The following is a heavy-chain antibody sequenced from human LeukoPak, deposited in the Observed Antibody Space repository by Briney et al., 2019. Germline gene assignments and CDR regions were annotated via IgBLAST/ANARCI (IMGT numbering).Heavy chain of an antibody. CDR2: IYHSGST. J-gene: IGHJ4*02. Sequence: SETPSLTCAVSGGSISSSNWWGWVRQPPGKGLEWIGEIYHSGSTNYNPSLKSRVTISVDTSKNQFSLKLSSVTAADTAVYYCASLYGDYPYWGQGTLVTVSS. D-gene: IGHD4-17*01. CDR3: ASLYGDYPY. CDR1: GGSISSSNW. V-gene: IGHV4-4*02.